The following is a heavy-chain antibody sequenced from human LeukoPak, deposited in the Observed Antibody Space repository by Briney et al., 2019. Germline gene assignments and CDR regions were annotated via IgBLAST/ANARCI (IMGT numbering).Heavy chain of an antibody. CDR3: ARDNSVRDEAWWFNP. J-gene: IGHJ5*02. CDR1: GGSIFTSNW. CDR2: IFHTGST. D-gene: IGHD5-24*01. Sequence: TSETLSLTCAVYGGSIFTSNWWSWVRQPPGKGLEWIGQIFHTGSTSYSPSLKSRVTISVDKSKNQFSLELTSVTAADTAVYYCARDNSVRDEAWWFNPWGQGTLVTVSS. V-gene: IGHV4-4*02.